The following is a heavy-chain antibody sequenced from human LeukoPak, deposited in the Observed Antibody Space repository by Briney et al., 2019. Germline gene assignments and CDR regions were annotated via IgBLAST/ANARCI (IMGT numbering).Heavy chain of an antibody. CDR1: GYSFPNYW. J-gene: IGHJ3*02. CDR3: ARLTGSYYSAFDI. D-gene: IGHD1-26*01. V-gene: IGHV5-51*01. CDR2: IYPGDSDT. Sequence: GESLKISCKVSGYSFPNYWIGWVRQMPGKGLEWMNIIYPGDSDTRYSPSFQGQVTISADKSNNTAYSRWSSLKASDTAMYYCARLTGSYYSAFDIWGQGTMVTVSS.